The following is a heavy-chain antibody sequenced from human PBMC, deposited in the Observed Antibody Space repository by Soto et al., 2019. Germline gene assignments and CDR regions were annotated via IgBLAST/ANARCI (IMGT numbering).Heavy chain of an antibody. CDR2: ISAYNGNT. V-gene: IGHV1-18*01. J-gene: IGHJ3*02. CDR3: ARVFRNYDILTGPHDAFDI. CDR1: GYTFTSYG. Sequence: GASVKVSCKASGYTFTSYGISWVRQAPGQGLEWMGWISAYNGNTNYAQKLQGRVTMTTDTSTSTAYMELRSLRSDDTAVYYCARVFRNYDILTGPHDAFDIWGQGTMVTVSS. D-gene: IGHD3-9*01.